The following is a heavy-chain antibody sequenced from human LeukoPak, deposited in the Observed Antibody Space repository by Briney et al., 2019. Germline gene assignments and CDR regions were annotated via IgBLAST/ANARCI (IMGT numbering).Heavy chain of an antibody. V-gene: IGHV4-34*01. CDR3: ARGPFD. CDR1: GGSFSGYY. D-gene: IGHD3-10*01. CDR2: INHSGST. Sequence: SETLSLTCAVYGGSFSGYYWSWIRQSPGKGLEWIGEINHSGSTNYNPSLKSRVTISVDTSKNQFSLKLSSVTAADTAVYYCARGPFDWGQGTLVTVSS. J-gene: IGHJ4*02.